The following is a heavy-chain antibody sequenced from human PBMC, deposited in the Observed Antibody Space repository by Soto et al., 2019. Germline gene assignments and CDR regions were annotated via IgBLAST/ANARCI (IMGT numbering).Heavy chain of an antibody. J-gene: IGHJ3*02. D-gene: IGHD3-10*01. CDR2: IYYSGST. Sequence: PSESLSLTCTVSGGCISSGGYYWSWIRQHPGKGLEWIGYIYYSGSTYYNPSLKSRVTISVDTSKNQFSLKLSSVTAADTAVYYCARALRGSYSAFDIWGQGTMVTVSS. CDR3: ARALRGSYSAFDI. CDR1: GGCISSGGYY. V-gene: IGHV4-31*03.